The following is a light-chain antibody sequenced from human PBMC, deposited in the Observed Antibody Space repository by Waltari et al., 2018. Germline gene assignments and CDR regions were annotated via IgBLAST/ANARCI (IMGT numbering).Light chain of an antibody. J-gene: IGLJ7*01. CDR3: GTWDSSLSGAV. CDR1: RSNIGNNY. V-gene: IGLV1-51*02. Sequence: QSVLTQPPSVSAAPGQRVTISCSGGRSNIGNNYVSWYRQFPGTAPKLLIYEATGRPSGIAGRFSGSKSGTSATLDITGLQAGDEADYYCGTWDSSLSGAVFGGGTHLTVL. CDR2: EAT.